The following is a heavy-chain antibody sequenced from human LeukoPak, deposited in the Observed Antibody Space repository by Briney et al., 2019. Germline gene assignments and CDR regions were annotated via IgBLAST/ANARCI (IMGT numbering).Heavy chain of an antibody. V-gene: IGHV1-69*01. CDR1: GGTFSSYA. J-gene: IGHJ4*02. D-gene: IGHD5-12*01. CDR2: IIPIFGTA. CDR3: ARERASGYDPRPRYFDY. Sequence: ASVKVSCKASGGTFSSYAISWVRQAPGQGLEWMGGIIPIFGTANYAQKFQGRVTITADESTSTAYMELSSLRSEDTAVYYCARERASGYDPRPRYFDYWGQGTLVTVSS.